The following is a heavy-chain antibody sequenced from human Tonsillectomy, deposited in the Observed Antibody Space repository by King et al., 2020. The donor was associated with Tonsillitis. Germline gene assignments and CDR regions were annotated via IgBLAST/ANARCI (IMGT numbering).Heavy chain of an antibody. CDR1: GFAFRSYG. J-gene: IGHJ4*02. V-gene: IGHV3-33*05. Sequence: VQLVESGGGVVQPGRSLRLSCVSSGFAFRSYGMHWVRQAPGKGLEWVAVISYDATRENYADSAKGRFTISRDNSKNTLYLQMNSLRAGDTAVYYCARERLYSSFWGIDYWGQGSLVTVSS. CDR3: ARERLYSSFWGIDY. CDR2: ISYDATRE. D-gene: IGHD6-19*01.